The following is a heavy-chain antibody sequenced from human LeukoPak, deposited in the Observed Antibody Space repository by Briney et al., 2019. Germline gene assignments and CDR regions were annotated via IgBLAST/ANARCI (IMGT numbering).Heavy chain of an antibody. Sequence: PSETLSLTCAVYGGSFSGYYWSWIRQPPGKGLEWIGEINHSGSTNYNPSLKSRVTISVDTSKNQFSLKLSSLTAADTAVYYCARGGGYSSSSGRDFDYWGQGTLVTVSS. J-gene: IGHJ4*02. V-gene: IGHV4-34*01. D-gene: IGHD6-6*01. CDR2: INHSGST. CDR1: GGSFSGYY. CDR3: ARGGGYSSSSGRDFDY.